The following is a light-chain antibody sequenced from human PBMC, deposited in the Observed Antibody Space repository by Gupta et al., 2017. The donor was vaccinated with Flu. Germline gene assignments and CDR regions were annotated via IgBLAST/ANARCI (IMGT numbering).Light chain of an antibody. J-gene: IGKJ2*01. V-gene: IGKV2-30*01. CDR2: KIS. CDR3: MRGTHGHPMFT. Sequence: DVVLTQSPLSLPVTLGQPASISCRSSQSLVYSDGNTYLNWFQQRPGQSPRRLIYKISMRGSGVKDRCSGSGEGTDFTLKISRGEAEDVGVYYCMRGTHGHPMFTFGQGTKLEIK. CDR1: QSLVYSDGNTY.